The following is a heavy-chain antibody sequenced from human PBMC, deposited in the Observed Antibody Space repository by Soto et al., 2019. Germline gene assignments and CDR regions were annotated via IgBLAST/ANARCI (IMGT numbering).Heavy chain of an antibody. V-gene: IGHV1-18*01. CDR2: ISLYSDGT. CDR3: ARVVPGAEAWFGP. CDR1: GYTFTSYG. D-gene: IGHD2-2*01. Sequence: ASVKLSCTASGYTFTSYGISWVRQAPGQPLEWLGWISLYSDGTNYAQKFQGRVSMTTDTSTTTAYMELRSLRSDDTAVYYCARVVPGAEAWFGPWGQGTLVTVSS. J-gene: IGHJ5*02.